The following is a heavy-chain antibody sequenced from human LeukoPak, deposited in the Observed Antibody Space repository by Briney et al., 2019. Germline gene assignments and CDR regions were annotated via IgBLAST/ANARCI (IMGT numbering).Heavy chain of an antibody. D-gene: IGHD5-12*01. V-gene: IGHV3-7*01. CDR1: EFTFSSYI. J-gene: IGHJ4*02. Sequence: GGSLRLSCAASEFTFSSYIMNWVRQAPGKGLEWVANIKQNGSEKYYADSVKGRFTIARDNAKNSLYLQMNSLRADDTAVYYCARRYSGYEDYWGQGTLVTVSS. CDR2: IKQNGSEK. CDR3: ARRYSGYEDY.